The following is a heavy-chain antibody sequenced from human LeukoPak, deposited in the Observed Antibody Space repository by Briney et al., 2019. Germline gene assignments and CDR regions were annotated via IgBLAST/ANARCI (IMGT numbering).Heavy chain of an antibody. V-gene: IGHV4-38-2*01. CDR3: ARVDDYVWGSYRQYYFDY. J-gene: IGHJ4*02. CDR1: GYSISSGYY. CDR2: NYQSGST. Sequence: SETLSLTCAVSGYSISSGYYWGWIRQPPGKGLEWIASNYQSGSTYHNPSVKSRVTISVDTSKNQFSLKLTSVTAADTAVYYCARVDDYVWGSYRQYYFDYWGQGTLVTVSS. D-gene: IGHD3-16*02.